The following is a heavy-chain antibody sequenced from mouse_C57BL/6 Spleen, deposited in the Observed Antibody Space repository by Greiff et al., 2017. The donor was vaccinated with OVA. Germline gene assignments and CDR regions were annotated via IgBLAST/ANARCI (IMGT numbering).Heavy chain of an antibody. D-gene: IGHD2-2*01. Sequence: QVQLQQSGAELVRPGASVTLSCKASGYTFTDYEMHWVKQTPVHGLEWIGAIDPETGGTAYNQKFKGKAILTADKSSSTAYMELRSLTSEDSAVYYCTSSGVTRVDYWGQGTTLTVSS. CDR2: IDPETGGT. V-gene: IGHV1-15*01. CDR1: GYTFTDYE. J-gene: IGHJ2*01. CDR3: TSSGVTRVDY.